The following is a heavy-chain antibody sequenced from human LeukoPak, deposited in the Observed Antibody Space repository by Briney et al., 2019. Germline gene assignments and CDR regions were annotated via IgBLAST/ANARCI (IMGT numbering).Heavy chain of an antibody. D-gene: IGHD2-2*02. V-gene: IGHV3-21*01. CDR3: ARDRAIGFGLPAAIYGY. Sequence: TGGSLRLSCAASGFTFSSYSMNWVRQAPGKGLEWVSSISSSSSYIYYADSVKGRFTISRDNAKNSLYLQMNSLRAEDTAVYYCARDRAIGFGLPAAIYGYWGQGTLVTVSS. CDR1: GFTFSSYS. J-gene: IGHJ4*02. CDR2: ISSSSSYI.